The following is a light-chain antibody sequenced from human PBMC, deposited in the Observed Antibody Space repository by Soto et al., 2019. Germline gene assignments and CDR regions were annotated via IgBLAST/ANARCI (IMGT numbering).Light chain of an antibody. V-gene: IGLV7-46*01. Sequence: QAVVTQEPSLTVSPGGPVTLTCGPSTGPVSSGHYVYWFQQKPGQAPRTLIYDTFNTPSWTPARFSGSLLGGKAALTLSGAQPEDEADYFCLLSFNTIVVFGGGTKVTVL. CDR3: LLSFNTIVV. CDR1: TGPVSSGHY. J-gene: IGLJ2*01. CDR2: DTF.